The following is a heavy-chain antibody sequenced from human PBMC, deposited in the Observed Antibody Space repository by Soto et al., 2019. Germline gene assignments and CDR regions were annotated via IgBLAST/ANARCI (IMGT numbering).Heavy chain of an antibody. CDR2: ISAYNGNT. J-gene: IGHJ4*02. Sequence: QVQLVQSGAEVKKPGASVKVSCKASGYTFTSYGISWVRQAPGQGLEWMGWISAYNGNTKYVQKFQGRVTMTTDTSTSTAYRELRSLRSDDTAGYYCAGDAAAGLNDYWGQGPLVTVSS. CDR1: GYTFTSYG. CDR3: AGDAAAGLNDY. V-gene: IGHV1-18*01. D-gene: IGHD6-13*01.